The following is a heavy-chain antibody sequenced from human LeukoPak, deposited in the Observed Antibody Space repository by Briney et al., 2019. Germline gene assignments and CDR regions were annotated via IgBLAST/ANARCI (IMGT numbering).Heavy chain of an antibody. Sequence: ASVKVSCKASGYTFTSYYMHWVRQAPGEGLEWMGIINPSGGSTSYAQKFQGRVTITADESTSTAYMELSSLRSEDTAVYYCARIRRAVAGNYFDYWGQGTLVTVSS. CDR1: GYTFTSYY. J-gene: IGHJ4*02. D-gene: IGHD6-19*01. V-gene: IGHV1-46*01. CDR3: ARIRRAVAGNYFDY. CDR2: INPSGGST.